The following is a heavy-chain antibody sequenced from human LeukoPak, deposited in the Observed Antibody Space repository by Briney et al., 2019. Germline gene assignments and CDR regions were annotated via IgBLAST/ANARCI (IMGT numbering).Heavy chain of an antibody. CDR1: GGSISSSTYY. Sequence: SETLSLTCSVSGGSISSSTYYWGWIRQPPGKGLEWIGSISYSGGTYYNPSLKSRVTISVDMSNNQFSLKVSSVTAADTAVYYCARIYSDSSGLDYWGQGTLVTVSS. CDR2: ISYSGGT. V-gene: IGHV4-39*07. J-gene: IGHJ4*02. CDR3: ARIYSDSSGLDY. D-gene: IGHD3-22*01.